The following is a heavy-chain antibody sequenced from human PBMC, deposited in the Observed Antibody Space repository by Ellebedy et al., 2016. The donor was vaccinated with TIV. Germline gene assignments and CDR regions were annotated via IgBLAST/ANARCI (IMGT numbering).Heavy chain of an antibody. CDR1: GYTFTSYY. V-gene: IGHV1-46*04. Sequence: ASVKVSCKASGYTFTSYYMHWVRQAPGQGLEWMGIINPSGGSTRYAQKLQGRATMTRDTSTSTVYMELSSLRFEDTAVYYCARDSCGGDCPPYFDYWGQGTLVTVSS. CDR2: INPSGGST. J-gene: IGHJ4*02. CDR3: ARDSCGGDCPPYFDY. D-gene: IGHD2-21*02.